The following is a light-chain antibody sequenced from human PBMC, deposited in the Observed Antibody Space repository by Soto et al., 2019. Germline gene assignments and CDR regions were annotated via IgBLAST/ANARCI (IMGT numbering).Light chain of an antibody. Sequence: QSALTQPASVSGSPGQSITISCTGTSSDVGGYNYVSWYQQHPGKAPKLMIYDVSNRPSGVSNRFSGSKSGNTASLTISGLLDEDEADYYCCSYTSSGTLVVFGGGTKLTVL. CDR1: SSDVGGYNY. CDR3: CSYTSSGTLVV. J-gene: IGLJ2*01. V-gene: IGLV2-14*01. CDR2: DVS.